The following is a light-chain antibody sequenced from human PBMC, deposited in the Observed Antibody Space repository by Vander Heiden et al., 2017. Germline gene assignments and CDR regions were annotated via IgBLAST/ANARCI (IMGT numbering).Light chain of an antibody. Sequence: DIQMTLSPSSLSASVGDRVTITCQASQDIDNSLNWYQQKPGKAPKLLIYDASTLETGVPSRFSGSGSATHFTFTITSLQPADIATYYCQQYGHLPLTFGGGTEVEI. V-gene: IGKV1-33*01. CDR3: QQYGHLPLT. CDR2: DAS. J-gene: IGKJ4*01. CDR1: QDIDNS.